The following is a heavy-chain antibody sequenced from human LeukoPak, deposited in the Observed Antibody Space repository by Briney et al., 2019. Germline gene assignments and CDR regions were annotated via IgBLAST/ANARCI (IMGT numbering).Heavy chain of an antibody. CDR3: ARDLGGDAFDI. CDR2: IYSGGST. CDR1: GFTVSSNY. J-gene: IGHJ3*02. Sequence: QPGGSLRLSCAASGFTVSSNYMSWVRQAPGKGREWVSVIYSGGSTYYADSGKGRFTISRDNSKNPLYLQMNSLRAEDTAVYYCARDLGGDAFDIWGQGTMVTVSS. D-gene: IGHD3-16*01. V-gene: IGHV3-53*01.